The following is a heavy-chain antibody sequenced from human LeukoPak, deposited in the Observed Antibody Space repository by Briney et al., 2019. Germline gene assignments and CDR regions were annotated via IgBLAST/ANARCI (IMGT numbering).Heavy chain of an antibody. CDR1: GFIVSSNY. Sequence: GGSLRLSCAASGFIVSSNYMSWVRQAPGKGLEWVSVISSGGNTYYADSVKGRFTISRDNSKNTLYLQMNGLRAEDTAVYYCARDLWAVNWGQGTLVTVSS. D-gene: IGHD6-19*01. CDR3: ARDLWAVN. V-gene: IGHV3-53*01. J-gene: IGHJ4*02. CDR2: ISSGGNT.